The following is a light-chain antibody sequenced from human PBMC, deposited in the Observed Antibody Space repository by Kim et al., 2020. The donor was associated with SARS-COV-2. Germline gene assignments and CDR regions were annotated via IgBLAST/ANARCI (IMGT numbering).Light chain of an antibody. CDR2: CAF. J-gene: IGKJ2*01. Sequence: SATINCPSLDSVFTRAISKNYFSLYEQKPRAAPKLLILCAFSRGSVVPDPFSSSGSGTYFSLPIILLRAEELAVYFCQQHLTNPYTFGQGTKREI. CDR1: DSVFTRAISKNY. V-gene: IGKV4-1*01. CDR3: QQHLTNPYT.